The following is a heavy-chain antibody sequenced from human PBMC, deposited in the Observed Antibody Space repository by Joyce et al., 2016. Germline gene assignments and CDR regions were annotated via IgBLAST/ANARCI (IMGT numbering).Heavy chain of an antibody. J-gene: IGHJ3*02. CDR1: GDFVSSNSAA. CDR3: ARDAGFGLDALDI. CDR2: TIYSAKWYN. Sequence: QVQLQQSGPGLVKPSQILSLTCAISGDFVSSNSAAWNWIRQSPSRGLEWLGRTIYSAKWYNDYAVSVRSRRSINPDTSKSLFSLHLNSVTPEDTAVYYCARDAGFGLDALDIWGQGTMVTVSS. V-gene: IGHV6-1*01. D-gene: IGHD3/OR15-3a*01.